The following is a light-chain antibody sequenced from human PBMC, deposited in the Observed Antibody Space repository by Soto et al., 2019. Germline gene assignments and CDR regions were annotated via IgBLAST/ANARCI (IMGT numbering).Light chain of an antibody. CDR2: EVS. Sequence: QSALTQPASVSGSPGQSITISCTGSSSDVGGYKYVSWYQQHPGKAPKLMIFEVSNRLSGVSNRFSGSKSGNTASLTISGLQAEDEGDYYCCSYTGGTTLVCGGGTKLTVL. CDR3: CSYTGGTTLV. CDR1: SSDVGGYKY. J-gene: IGLJ2*01. V-gene: IGLV2-14*01.